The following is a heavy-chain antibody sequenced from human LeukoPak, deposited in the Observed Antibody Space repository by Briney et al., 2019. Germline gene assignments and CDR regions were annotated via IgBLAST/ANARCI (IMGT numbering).Heavy chain of an antibody. CDR1: GFTFSSYA. CDR3: ARIIGYCSSTSCFETNWFDP. CDR2: ISGSGGST. V-gene: IGHV3-23*01. Sequence: GGSLRLSCAASGFTFSSYAMSWVRQAPGKGLEWVSAISGSGGSTYYADSVKGRFTISRDNSKNTLYLQMNSLRAEDTALYHCARIIGYCSSTSCFETNWFDPWGQEPWSPSPQ. J-gene: IGHJ5*02. D-gene: IGHD2-2*01.